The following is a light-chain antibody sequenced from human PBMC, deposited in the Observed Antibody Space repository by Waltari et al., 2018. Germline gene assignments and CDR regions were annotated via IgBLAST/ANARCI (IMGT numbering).Light chain of an antibody. CDR1: QSIGRS. CDR2: GAS. J-gene: IGKJ1*01. V-gene: IGKV3-20*01. CDR3: QHYVRLPVT. Sequence: EIMLTQSLGTLSLSPGARATLSCRTSQSIGRSLAWYQQKPGQAPRVLIYGASSRATDIPDRFSGSGSGTDFSLTINTLEPEDCALYYCQHYVRLPVTFGQGTKVEIK.